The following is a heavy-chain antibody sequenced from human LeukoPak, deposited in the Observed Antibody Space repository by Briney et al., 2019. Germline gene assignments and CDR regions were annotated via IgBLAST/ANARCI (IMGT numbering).Heavy chain of an antibody. CDR2: ISAYNGNT. CDR1: GYTFTSYG. J-gene: IGHJ4*02. D-gene: IGHD2-2*01. V-gene: IGHV1-18*01. Sequence: ASVKVSCKASGYTFTSYGISWVRQAPGHGLEWMGWISAYNGNTNYAQKLQGRVTMTTDTSTSTAYMELRSLRSDDTAVYYCATDCSSTSCYSRAVLGYWGQGTLVTVSS. CDR3: ATDCSSTSCYSRAVLGY.